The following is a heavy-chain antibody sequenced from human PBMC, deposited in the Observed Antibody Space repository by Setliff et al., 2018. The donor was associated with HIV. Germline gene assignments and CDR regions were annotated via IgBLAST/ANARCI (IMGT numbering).Heavy chain of an antibody. J-gene: IGHJ3*02. Sequence: ASVKVSCKASRYTFTGYYMHWVRQAPGQGLEWMGRINPNSGGTNYARKFQGRVTMTRDTSITTAYMELSRLRSDDTAVYYCARGTRVGANDAFDIWGQGTMVTVSS. CDR3: ARGTRVGANDAFDI. CDR1: RYTFTGYY. CDR2: INPNSGGT. V-gene: IGHV1-2*06. D-gene: IGHD1-26*01.